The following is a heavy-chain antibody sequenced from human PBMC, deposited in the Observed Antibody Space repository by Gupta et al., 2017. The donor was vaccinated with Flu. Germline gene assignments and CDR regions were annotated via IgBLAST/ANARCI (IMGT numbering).Heavy chain of an antibody. V-gene: IGHV3-33*01. J-gene: IGHJ4*02. Sequence: FTFRKSCMHWVRQAPGKGLEWVAFISSDGTNKYYTDSVKGPFTISRDDSRNILYLQLNSLRAEDTAVYYYARDGPHFDVDYWGQGTLVTVSS. CDR3: ARDGPHFDVDY. D-gene: IGHD3-9*01. CDR2: ISSDGTNK. CDR1: FTFRKSC.